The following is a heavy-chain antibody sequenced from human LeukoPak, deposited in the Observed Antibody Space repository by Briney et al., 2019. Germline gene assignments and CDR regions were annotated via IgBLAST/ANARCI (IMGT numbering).Heavy chain of an antibody. CDR1: GGSISSYY. J-gene: IGHJ5*02. CDR3: ARDRSYEGLNWFDP. D-gene: IGHD5-18*01. CDR2: IYYSGST. Sequence: SETLSLTCTVSGGSISSYYWSWIRQPPGKGLEWIGYIYYSGSTNYNPSLKSRVTISVDTSKNQFSLKLSSVTAADTAVYYCARDRSYEGLNWFDPWGQGTLVTVSS. V-gene: IGHV4-59*01.